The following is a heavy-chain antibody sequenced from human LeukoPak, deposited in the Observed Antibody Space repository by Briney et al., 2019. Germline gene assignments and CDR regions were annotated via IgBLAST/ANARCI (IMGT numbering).Heavy chain of an antibody. V-gene: IGHV4-30-2*01. Sequence: SETLSLTCAVSGGSISSGGYSWSWIRQPPGKGLEWIGYIYHSGSTYYNPSLKSRVTISVDRSKNQFSLKLSSVTAADTAVYYWAREDGMGGVQGYWGQGTLSPSPQ. CDR3: AREDGMGGVQGY. CDR1: GGSISSGGYS. J-gene: IGHJ4*02. D-gene: IGHD1-1*01. CDR2: IYHSGST.